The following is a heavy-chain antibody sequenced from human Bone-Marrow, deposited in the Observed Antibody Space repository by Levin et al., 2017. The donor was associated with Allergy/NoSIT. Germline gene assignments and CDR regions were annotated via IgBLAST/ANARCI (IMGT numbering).Heavy chain of an antibody. Sequence: GGSLRLSCAASGFTFSSYGMHWVRQAPGKGLEWVAVIWYDGSNKYYADSVKGRFTISRDNSKNTLYLQMNSLRAEDTAVYYCARGLPAEVVVAAIFDYWGQGTLVTVSS. CDR1: GFTFSSYG. D-gene: IGHD2-15*01. J-gene: IGHJ4*02. CDR3: ARGLPAEVVVAAIFDY. CDR2: IWYDGSNK. V-gene: IGHV3-33*01.